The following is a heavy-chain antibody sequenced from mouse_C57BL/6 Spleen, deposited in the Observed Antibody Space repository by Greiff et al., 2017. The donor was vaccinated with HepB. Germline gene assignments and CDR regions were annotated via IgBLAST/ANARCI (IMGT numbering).Heavy chain of an antibody. CDR2: IYPGDGDT. Sequence: QVQLKQSGPELVKPGASVKISCKASGYAFSSSWMNWVKQRPGKGLEWIGRIYPGDGDTNYNGKFKGKATLTADKSSSTAYMQLSSLTSEDSAVYFCAITTVPYAMDYWGQGTSVTVSS. CDR1: GYAFSSSW. V-gene: IGHV1-82*01. D-gene: IGHD1-1*01. J-gene: IGHJ4*01. CDR3: AITTVPYAMDY.